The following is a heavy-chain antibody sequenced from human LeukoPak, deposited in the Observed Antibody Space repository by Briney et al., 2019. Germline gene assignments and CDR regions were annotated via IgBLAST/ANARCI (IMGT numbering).Heavy chain of an antibody. J-gene: IGHJ4*02. Sequence: GGSLRLSCAASGFTFSSYSMNWVRQAPGKGLEWVSSISSSSGYIYYADSVKGRFTISRDNAKNSLYLQMNSLRAEDTAVYYCARIVGVGYFDYWGQGTLVTVSS. D-gene: IGHD2-15*01. CDR2: ISSSSGYI. V-gene: IGHV3-21*01. CDR1: GFTFSSYS. CDR3: ARIVGVGYFDY.